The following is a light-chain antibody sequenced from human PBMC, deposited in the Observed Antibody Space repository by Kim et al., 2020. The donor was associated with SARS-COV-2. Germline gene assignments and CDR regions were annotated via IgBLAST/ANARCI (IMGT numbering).Light chain of an antibody. CDR2: NAF. CDR1: QTIRGNY. V-gene: IGKV3-20*01. J-gene: IGKJ3*01. CDR3: QQYGSSPFT. Sequence: SPGERATLSCRASQTIRGNYLAWYQQKPGQAPRLLIRNAFSRATGIPDRFSGSGSGTDFTLTISRLEPEDFAEYYCQQYGSSPFTFGPGTKVDIK.